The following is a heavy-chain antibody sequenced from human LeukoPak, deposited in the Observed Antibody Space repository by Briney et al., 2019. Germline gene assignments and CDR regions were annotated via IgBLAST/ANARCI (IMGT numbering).Heavy chain of an antibody. J-gene: IGHJ3*02. V-gene: IGHV4-34*01. CDR3: ARGVRYYDSSGYSVPAFDI. CDR2: INHSGST. CDR1: GGSFSGYY. D-gene: IGHD3-22*01. Sequence: PETLSLTCAVYGGSFSGYYWSWIRQPPGKGLEWIGEINHSGSTNYNPSLKSRVTISVDTSKNQFSLKLSSVTAADTAVYYCARGVRYYDSSGYSVPAFDIWGQGTMVTVSS.